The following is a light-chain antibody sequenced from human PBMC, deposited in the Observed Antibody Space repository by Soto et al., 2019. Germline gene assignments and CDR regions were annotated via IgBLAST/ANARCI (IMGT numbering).Light chain of an antibody. CDR1: QSVSSY. J-gene: IGKJ3*01. CDR3: QQRSNWPLT. CDR2: DAS. Sequence: VVLTQSPATLSLSPGERATLSCRASQSVSSYLAWYQQKPGQAPRLLIYDASNRATGIPARFSGSGSGTDFTLTISSLEPEDFAVYYCQQRSNWPLTFRPGTKVDIK. V-gene: IGKV3-11*01.